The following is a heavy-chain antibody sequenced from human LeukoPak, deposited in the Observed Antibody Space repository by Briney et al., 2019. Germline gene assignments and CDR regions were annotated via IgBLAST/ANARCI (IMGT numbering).Heavy chain of an antibody. Sequence: GRSLRLTCTASGFTFGDYAMSWFRQAPGKGLECLAFFRSKAYGGTTEYAASVRGRFTISREDSKRIAYLQMNSLKTEDTAVYYCARDFSSVWYGTTDFWGQGTLVTVSS. CDR3: ARDFSSVWYGTTDF. CDR1: GFTFGDYA. V-gene: IGHV3-49*03. CDR2: FRSKAYGGTT. D-gene: IGHD6-13*01. J-gene: IGHJ4*02.